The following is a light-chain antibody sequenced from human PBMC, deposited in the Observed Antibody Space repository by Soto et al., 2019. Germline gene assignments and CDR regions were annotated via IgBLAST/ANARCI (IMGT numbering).Light chain of an antibody. Sequence: IQVTQSPSSLSASVGDRVTITCRASQRVTTYINWYQQRPGGAPKLLITTSGTLQRGVPSRFSGSGSGTEFTLTITTLQPGDFATYFCQHTYTTPYTFGQGNKLEI. J-gene: IGKJ2*01. CDR1: QRVTTY. V-gene: IGKV1-39*01. CDR3: QHTYTTPYT. CDR2: TSG.